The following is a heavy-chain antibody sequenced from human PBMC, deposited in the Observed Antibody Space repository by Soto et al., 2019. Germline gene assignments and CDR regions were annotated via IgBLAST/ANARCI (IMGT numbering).Heavy chain of an antibody. CDR1: GFTFSSYW. Sequence: PGGSLRLSCAASGFTFSSYWMDWVRQAPGKGLEWVANINQDGSEKNYVDSVGGRFTISRDNAKNSLYLQMSSLTAEDSALYYCSRSLDYWVQGALVTVSS. J-gene: IGHJ4*02. CDR2: INQDGSEK. V-gene: IGHV3-7*01. CDR3: SRSLDY.